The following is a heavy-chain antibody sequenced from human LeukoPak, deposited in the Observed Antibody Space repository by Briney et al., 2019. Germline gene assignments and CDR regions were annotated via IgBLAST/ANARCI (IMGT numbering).Heavy chain of an antibody. J-gene: IGHJ4*02. CDR1: GYSISSGYY. CDR2: IYHSGST. D-gene: IGHD6-13*01. CDR3: ARSKSSSWYFDY. Sequence: SETLSLTCAVSGYSISSGYYWSWIRQPPGKGLEWIGSIYHSGSTYYNPSLMSRVTISVDTSKNQFSLRLSSVTAADTAVYYCARSKSSSWYFDYWGQGTLVPVSS. V-gene: IGHV4-38-2*01.